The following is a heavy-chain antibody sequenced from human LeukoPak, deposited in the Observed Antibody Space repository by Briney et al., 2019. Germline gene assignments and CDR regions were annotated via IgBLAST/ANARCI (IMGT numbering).Heavy chain of an antibody. D-gene: IGHD2-2*01. CDR3: ASLVVPAGCFDY. CDR1: GGSISSGSYY. V-gene: IGHV4-61*02. CDR2: IYTSGST. J-gene: IGHJ4*02. Sequence: SETLSLTCTVSGGSISSGSYYWSWIRQPAGKGLEWIGRIYTSGSTNYNPSLKSRVTISVDTSKNQFSLKLSSVTAADTAVYYCASLVVPAGCFDYWGQGTLVTVSS.